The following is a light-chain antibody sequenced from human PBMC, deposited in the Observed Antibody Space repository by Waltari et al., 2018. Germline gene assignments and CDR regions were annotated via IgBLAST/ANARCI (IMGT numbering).Light chain of an antibody. CDR2: WAS. J-gene: IGKJ2*01. V-gene: IGKV4-1*01. CDR1: QSLLYSSNNRNY. Sequence: DIVMTQSPDSLAVSLGERATINCKSSQSLLYSSNNRNYLAWYRQKPGQPPKLLIYWASTRESGVPDRFSGSGSGTDFTLTISSLQTEDVAVYYCQQYLAAPYTFGQWTTVEIK. CDR3: QQYLAAPYT.